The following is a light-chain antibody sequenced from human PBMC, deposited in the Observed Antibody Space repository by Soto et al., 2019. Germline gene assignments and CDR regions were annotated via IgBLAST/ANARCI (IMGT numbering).Light chain of an antibody. J-gene: IGLJ2*01. Sequence: QSVLTQPPSASGSPGQTVTISCTGTSSDVGGYNGVSWYQQHPGKAPKLMIYEVSKRPSGVPDRFSGSKSGNTASLTVSGLQAEDEADYYCSSYAGSNTVVFGGGTKLTVL. CDR2: EVS. V-gene: IGLV2-8*01. CDR3: SSYAGSNTVV. CDR1: SSDVGGYNG.